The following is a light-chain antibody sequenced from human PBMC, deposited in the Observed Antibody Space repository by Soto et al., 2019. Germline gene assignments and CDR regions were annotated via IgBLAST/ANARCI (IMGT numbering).Light chain of an antibody. CDR2: GAS. CDR3: QQYGGSPWT. Sequence: EIVLTQSPGTLSLSPGERVTLSCRASQSVSSIFLAWYQQKPGQAPRLLIYGASSRATGIPDRFSGSGSGTDFTLTIRRLEPEDFAVYYCQQYGGSPWTFGQGTKVEIK. V-gene: IGKV3-20*01. CDR1: QSVSSIF. J-gene: IGKJ1*01.